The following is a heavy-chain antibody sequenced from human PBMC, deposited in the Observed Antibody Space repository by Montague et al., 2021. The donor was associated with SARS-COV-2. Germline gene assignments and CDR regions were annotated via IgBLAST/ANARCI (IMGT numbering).Heavy chain of an antibody. CDR1: GFTFSSYS. CDR2: ICTSSRYI. V-gene: IGHV3-21*01. CDR3: ANLYSYGS. D-gene: IGHD5-18*01. Sequence: SLRLSCAASGFTFSSYSMNWVRQAPGKGLEWVSSICTSSRYIYYAGSVKGRFTISRDNAKNSLYLQMNSLRAEDTAVYYCANLYSYGSWGQGTLVTVSS. J-gene: IGHJ4*02.